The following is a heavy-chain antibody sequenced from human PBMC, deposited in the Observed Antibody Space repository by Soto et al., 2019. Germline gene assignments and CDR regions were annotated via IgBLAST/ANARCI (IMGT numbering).Heavy chain of an antibody. CDR3: ARSSPYIVVRKPTGNQDYYGMDV. D-gene: IGHD2-2*01. CDR1: GGTFSNYT. V-gene: IGHV1-69*01. J-gene: IGHJ6*02. CDR2: IIPVFGTT. Sequence: QVQLVQSGAEVKKPGSSVKVFCKASGGTFSNYTISWVRQAPGQGLEWMGGIIPVFGTTDYEQKCQGRVTSTADGSTSTAYMKLSSLRSADTAVYYCARSSPYIVVRKPTGNQDYYGMDVWGQGTTVTVSS.